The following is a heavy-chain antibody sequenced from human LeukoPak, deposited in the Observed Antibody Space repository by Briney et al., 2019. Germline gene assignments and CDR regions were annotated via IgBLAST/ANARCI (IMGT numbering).Heavy chain of an antibody. Sequence: GGSLRLSCAASGFTFSDYYMSWIRQAPGKGLEWVSYISSSGSTIYYADSVKGRFTIPRDNAKNSLYLQMNSLRAEDTAVYYCARGRRWEPQAGYMDVWGKGTTVTVSS. V-gene: IGHV3-11*04. J-gene: IGHJ6*03. D-gene: IGHD1-26*01. CDR1: GFTFSDYY. CDR3: ARGRRWEPQAGYMDV. CDR2: ISSSGSTI.